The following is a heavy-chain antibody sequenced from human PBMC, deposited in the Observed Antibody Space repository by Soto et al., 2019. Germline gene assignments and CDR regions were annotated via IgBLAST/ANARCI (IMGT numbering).Heavy chain of an antibody. J-gene: IGHJ4*02. CDR1: GYTFTSYG. CDR3: ARGIAGGVNIVVVPAAIGEGFDY. D-gene: IGHD2-2*01. V-gene: IGHV1-18*01. CDR2: ISAYNGNT. Sequence: ASVKVSCKASGYTFTSYGISWVRQAPGQGLEWMGWISAYNGNTNYAQKLQGRVTMTTDTSTSTAYMELRSLRSDDTAVYYCARGIAGGVNIVVVPAAIGEGFDYWGQGTLVTVSS.